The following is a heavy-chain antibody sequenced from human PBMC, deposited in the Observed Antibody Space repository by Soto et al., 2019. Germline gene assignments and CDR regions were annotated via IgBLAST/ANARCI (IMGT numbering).Heavy chain of an antibody. J-gene: IGHJ6*02. D-gene: IGHD6-6*01. CDR1: GYTFTNFG. Sequence: QVQLVQSGAEVKKPGATVKVSCKGSGYTFTNFGISWVRQAPGQGLEWMGWISTYHGITNYAQMVHGRVTMYTDTSTSTGYMELKSLSSDDTAAYYCAKSGGWQHEDYGYGMDVWGQGTTVTFSS. CDR3: AKSGGWQHEDYGYGMDV. CDR2: ISTYHGIT. V-gene: IGHV1-18*01.